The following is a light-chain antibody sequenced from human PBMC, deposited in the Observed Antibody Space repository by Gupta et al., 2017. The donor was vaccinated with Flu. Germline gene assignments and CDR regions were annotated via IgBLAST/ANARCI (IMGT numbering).Light chain of an antibody. V-gene: IGKV3-11*01. CDR3: QQRANWLPGLT. CDR2: DAS. CDR1: QSVSSY. J-gene: IGKJ4*01. Sequence: EIVLTQSPATLSLSPGDRATLSCRASQSVSSYLAWYQQKPGQAPRLLIYDASNRATGIPARFSGSGSGTDFTLTISSLEPEDFAVYYCQQRANWLPGLTFGSGTKVEIE.